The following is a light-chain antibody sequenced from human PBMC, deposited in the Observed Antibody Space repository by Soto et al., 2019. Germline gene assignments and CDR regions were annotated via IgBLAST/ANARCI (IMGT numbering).Light chain of an antibody. CDR2: DVN. V-gene: IGLV2-14*03. CDR1: SSDIGAYNF. CDR3: TSWTTSPTMI. J-gene: IGLJ2*01. Sequence: QSALTQPASVSGSPGQSSTISCTGTSSDIGAYNFVSWYQQHPGKAPMLMLYDVNIRPSGVSNRFSGSKSGNTASLTISGIQAEDEADYYCTSWTTSPTMIFGGGTKRTVL.